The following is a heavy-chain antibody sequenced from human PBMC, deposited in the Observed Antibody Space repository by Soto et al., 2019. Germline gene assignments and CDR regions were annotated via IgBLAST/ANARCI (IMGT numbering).Heavy chain of an antibody. V-gene: IGHV2-5*02. CDR1: GFSLDTPGVA. CDR3: AHMADLGSFYWYFDL. D-gene: IGHD3-10*01. Sequence: QITLVESGPTLVKPTQPLTLTCTFSGFSLDTPGVAVGWIRQPPGKALEWLAHIYWDEDKRYRPSLEIRLSITKDASKSQVVLRMTYINPLDTGTYYCAHMADLGSFYWYFDLWGRGTLVTVSS. J-gene: IGHJ2*01. CDR2: IYWDEDK.